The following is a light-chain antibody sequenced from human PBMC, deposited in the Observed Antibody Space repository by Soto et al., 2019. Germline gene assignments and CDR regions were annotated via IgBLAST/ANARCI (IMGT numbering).Light chain of an antibody. CDR2: AAS. V-gene: IGKV1-12*01. Sequence: DIQMTQSPSSLSASVGDRVTITFQASQNINNYLNWYQQKPGKAPKLLIYAASSLQSGVPSRFSGSGSGTDFTLTISSLQPEDFATYYCQQANSFPFTFGQGTRLEIK. CDR3: QQANSFPFT. CDR1: QNINNY. J-gene: IGKJ5*01.